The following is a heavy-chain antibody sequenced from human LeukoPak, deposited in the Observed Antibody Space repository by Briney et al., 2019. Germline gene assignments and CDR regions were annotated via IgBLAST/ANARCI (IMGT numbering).Heavy chain of an antibody. V-gene: IGHV1-46*01. J-gene: IGHJ4*02. CDR1: GYTFTSYY. CDR3: ARETTMTTVTTYFDY. D-gene: IGHD4-17*01. Sequence: ASVKVSFKASGYTFTSYYMHWVRQAPGQGLEWMGIINPSGGSTSYAQKFQGRVTMTRDTSTSTVYMELSSLRSEDTAVYYCARETTMTTVTTYFDYWGQGTLVTVSS. CDR2: INPSGGST.